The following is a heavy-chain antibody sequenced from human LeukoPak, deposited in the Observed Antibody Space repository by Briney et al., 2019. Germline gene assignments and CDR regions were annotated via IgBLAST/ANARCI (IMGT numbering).Heavy chain of an antibody. J-gene: IGHJ3*02. CDR1: GFTFSNAW. D-gene: IGHD1-26*01. CDR2: IISGSSYT. CDR3: ARDNPYSESLAADDAFHI. Sequence: PGGSLRLSCAASGFTFSNAWMNWVSQAPGKGLEWGSCIISGSSYTYYADSVKGRFTISRDNAMSSLYLQMNSLRAEDTAVYYCARDNPYSESLAADDAFHIWGQGTMVTVSS. V-gene: IGHV3-21*01.